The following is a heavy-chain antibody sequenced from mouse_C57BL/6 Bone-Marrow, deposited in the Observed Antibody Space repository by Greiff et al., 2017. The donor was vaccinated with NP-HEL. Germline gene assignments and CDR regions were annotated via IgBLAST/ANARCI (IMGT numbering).Heavy chain of an antibody. V-gene: IGHV1-19*01. CDR3: AREEISNYDYFDY. J-gene: IGHJ2*01. Sequence: VHVKQSGPVLVKPGASVKMSCKASGYTFTDYYMNWVKQSHGKSLEWIGVINPYNGGTSYNQKFKGKATLTVDKSSSTAYMELNSLTSEDSAVYYCAREEISNYDYFDYWGQGTTLTVSS. D-gene: IGHD2-5*01. CDR1: GYTFTDYY. CDR2: INPYNGGT.